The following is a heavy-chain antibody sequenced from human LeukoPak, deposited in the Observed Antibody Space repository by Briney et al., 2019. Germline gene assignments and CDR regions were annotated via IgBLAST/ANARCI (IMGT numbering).Heavy chain of an antibody. Sequence: SETLSLTCTVSGGSISSYYWSWIRQPPGKGLEWIGYIYYSGSTNYNPSLKSRVTISVDTSKNQFSLKLSSVTAADTAVYYCAGGLTIPNWFDPWGQGTLVTVSS. D-gene: IGHD1/OR15-1a*01. J-gene: IGHJ5*02. V-gene: IGHV4-59*01. CDR2: IYYSGST. CDR3: AGGLTIPNWFDP. CDR1: GGSISSYY.